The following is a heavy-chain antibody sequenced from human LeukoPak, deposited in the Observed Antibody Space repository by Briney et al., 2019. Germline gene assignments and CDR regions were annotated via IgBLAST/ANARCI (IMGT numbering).Heavy chain of an antibody. J-gene: IGHJ4*02. V-gene: IGHV3-30*01. CDR3: ARDWGVVITKNYFDY. CDR2: ISYDGSNT. CDR1: GFTFSSYA. D-gene: IGHD3-22*01. Sequence: GGSLRLSCAASGFTFSSYATHWVRQAPGKGLEWVAVISYDGSNTYCADSVKGRFTISRDNSKNTLYLQMNNLRAEDTAVYYCARDWGVVITKNYFDYWGQGTLVTVSS.